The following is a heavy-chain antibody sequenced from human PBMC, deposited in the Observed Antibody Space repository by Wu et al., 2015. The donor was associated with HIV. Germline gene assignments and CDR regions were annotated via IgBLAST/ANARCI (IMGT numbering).Heavy chain of an antibody. D-gene: IGHD6-13*01. J-gene: IGHJ4*02. CDR1: GYTFSDYY. CDR3: ARDRTRIAAARTYPDY. V-gene: IGHV1-2*02. Sequence: QVQLVQSGAEVKKPGASVKVSCKASGYTFSDYYMHWVRQAPGQGLEWMGWINPNSGGTNYAQKFQGRVTMTRDTSISTAYMELSRLRSDDTAVYYCARDRTRIAAARTYPDYWGQGTLVTVSS. CDR2: INPNSGGT.